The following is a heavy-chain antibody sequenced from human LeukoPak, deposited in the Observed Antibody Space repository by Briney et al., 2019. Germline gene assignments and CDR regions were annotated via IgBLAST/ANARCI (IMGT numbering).Heavy chain of an antibody. CDR2: IYYSGST. V-gene: IGHV4-59*01. CDR3: ARSAGYNYRLDY. J-gene: IGHJ4*02. Sequence: PSETLSLTCTVSGGSISSYYWSWIRQPPGKGLEWIGYIYYSGSTNYNPSLKSRVTISVDTSKNQFSLKLSSVTAADTAVYYCARSAGYNYRLDYWGQGTLVTVSS. D-gene: IGHD5-24*01. CDR1: GGSISSYY.